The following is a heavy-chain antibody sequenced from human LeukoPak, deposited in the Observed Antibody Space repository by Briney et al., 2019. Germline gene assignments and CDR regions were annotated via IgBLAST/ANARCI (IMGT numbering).Heavy chain of an antibody. D-gene: IGHD3-22*01. V-gene: IGHV3-21*01. Sequence: GGSLRLSCASSGFTFSSYSMNWVREAPGKGLEWASSISSSSSYIYYADSVKGRFTISRDNAKNSLYLQMNSLRAEDTAVYYCARHLYYDSSGIQHWGQGTLVTVSS. J-gene: IGHJ1*01. CDR2: ISSSSSYI. CDR1: GFTFSSYS. CDR3: ARHLYYDSSGIQH.